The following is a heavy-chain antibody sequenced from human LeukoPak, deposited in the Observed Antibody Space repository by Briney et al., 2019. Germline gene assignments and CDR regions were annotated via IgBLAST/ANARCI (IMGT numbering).Heavy chain of an antibody. J-gene: IGHJ3*02. D-gene: IGHD4-17*01. V-gene: IGHV1-2*02. CDR1: GYTFTGYY. Sequence: ASVKVSCKASGYTFTGYYMHWVRQAPGQGLEWMGWINPNSGGTNYAQKFQGRVTMTRDKSISTAYMELSRLRSDDTAVYSCARDQFPIDYGAVAFDIWGQGTMVTVSS. CDR3: ARDQFPIDYGAVAFDI. CDR2: INPNSGGT.